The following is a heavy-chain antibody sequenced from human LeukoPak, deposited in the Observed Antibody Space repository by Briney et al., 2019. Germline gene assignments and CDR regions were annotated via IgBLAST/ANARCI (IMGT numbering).Heavy chain of an antibody. J-gene: IGHJ4*02. CDR3: ARRYSSSSLDY. CDR1: GYIFTSYW. D-gene: IGHD6-6*01. CDR2: IYPGDSDT. V-gene: IGHV5-51*01. Sequence: GASLKISCKGSGYIFTSYWIGWVRQLPGKGLEWMGIIYPGDSDTRYRPSFQGQVTISADKSISTAYLQWSSLKASDTAMYYCARRYSSSSLDYWGQGTLVTVSS.